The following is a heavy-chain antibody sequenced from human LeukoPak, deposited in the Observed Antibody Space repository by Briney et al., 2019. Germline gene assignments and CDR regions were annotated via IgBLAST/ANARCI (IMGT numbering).Heavy chain of an antibody. D-gene: IGHD3-10*01. Sequence: SETLSLTCAVYGGSFSGYYWSWIRQPPGKGLEWIGEINHSGSTNYNPSLKSRVTISVDTSKNQFSLKLSSVTAADTAVYYCARVAKYYYGSETYYFFEHWGQGTPVTASS. J-gene: IGHJ4*02. CDR2: INHSGST. CDR1: GGSFSGYY. CDR3: ARVAKYYYGSETYYFFEH. V-gene: IGHV4-34*01.